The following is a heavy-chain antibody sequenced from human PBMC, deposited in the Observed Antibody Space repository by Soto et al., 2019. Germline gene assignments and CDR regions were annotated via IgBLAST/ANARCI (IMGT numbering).Heavy chain of an antibody. J-gene: IGHJ6*03. CDR3: AKLGTYYDILTGYFYYSYMDV. D-gene: IGHD3-9*01. Sequence: QVQLQESGPGLVKPSETLSLTCSVSGGSTRSGYWSWIRQPPGKGLEWIGYIYHSGSTKYNPSLKSRFTISLDTPENQFSLKVNSVTAADTAVYYCAKLGTYYDILTGYFYYSYMDVWGKGTTVTVSS. CDR1: GGSTRSGY. CDR2: IYHSGST. V-gene: IGHV4-59*08.